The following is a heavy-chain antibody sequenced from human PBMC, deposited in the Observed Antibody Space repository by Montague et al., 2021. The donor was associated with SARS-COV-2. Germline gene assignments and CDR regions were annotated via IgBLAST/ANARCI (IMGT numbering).Heavy chain of an antibody. CDR2: IYYNGYT. J-gene: IGHJ6*02. CDR1: GGSISTYY. CDR3: ARDRETTTDKFYGMDV. V-gene: IGHV4-59*01. D-gene: IGHD1-1*01. Sequence: SETLSLTCTVSGGSISTYYWNWIRQPPGKGLEWIGYIYYNGYTAXNPSLKSRVTISVDTSKNQFSLKLTSVTAADTDVYYCARDRETTTDKFYGMDVWGQGTLVTVSS.